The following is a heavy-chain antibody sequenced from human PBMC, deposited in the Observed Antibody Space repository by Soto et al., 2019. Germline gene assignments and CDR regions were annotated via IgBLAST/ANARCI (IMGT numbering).Heavy chain of an antibody. Sequence: GGSLRLSCAASGFTFSGHWMHWVRQVPGKGLEWVSRINTDGGSSAYADSVKGRFTISRDNAKNTLYLQVNGLRAEDTAVYYCARGLGPEYSSSSGSFDYWGQGTLVTVSS. CDR2: INTDGGSS. V-gene: IGHV3-74*03. D-gene: IGHD6-6*01. CDR1: GFTFSGHW. CDR3: ARGLGPEYSSSSGSFDY. J-gene: IGHJ4*02.